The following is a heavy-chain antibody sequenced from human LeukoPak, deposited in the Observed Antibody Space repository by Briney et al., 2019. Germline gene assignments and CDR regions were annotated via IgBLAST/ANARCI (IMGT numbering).Heavy chain of an antibody. D-gene: IGHD6-19*01. CDR2: IIPIFGTA. Sequence: ASVKVSCKASGGTFSSYAISWVRQAPGQGLEWMGGIIPIFGTANYAQKFQGRVTITADESTSTAYMELSSLRSEDTAVYYCARGGGWYWEFGYWGQGTLVTVSS. V-gene: IGHV1-69*01. CDR1: GGTFSSYA. CDR3: ARGGGWYWEFGY. J-gene: IGHJ4*02.